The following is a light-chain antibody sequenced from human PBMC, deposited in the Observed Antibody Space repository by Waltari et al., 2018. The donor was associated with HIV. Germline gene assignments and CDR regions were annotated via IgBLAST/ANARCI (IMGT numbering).Light chain of an antibody. V-gene: IGLV2-11*01. CDR3: CSYAGSYTFVV. J-gene: IGLJ2*01. Sequence: QSALLPPRSVPGSPGQSVTISCTGTSSDVGGYTYVSCYQQHPGKAPKLMIYDVSKRPSGVPDRFSGSKSGNTASLTISGLQAEDEADYYCCSYAGSYTFVVFGGGTKLTVL. CDR2: DVS. CDR1: SSDVGGYTY.